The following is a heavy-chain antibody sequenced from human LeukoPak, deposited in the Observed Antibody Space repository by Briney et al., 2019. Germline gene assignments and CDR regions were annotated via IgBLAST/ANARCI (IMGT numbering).Heavy chain of an antibody. CDR2: IDSGGSTT. D-gene: IGHD1-20*01. V-gene: IGHV3-74*01. J-gene: IGHJ4*02. CDR3: ARVLYNWNDCLDY. CDR1: GFTFSSYW. Sequence: GGSLRLSRAASGFTFSSYWMHWVRQAPGKGLVWVSRIDSGGSTTSYADSVKGRFTISRDNAKNTLYLQMNSLRAEDTAVYYCARVLYNWNDCLDYWGQGTLVTVSS.